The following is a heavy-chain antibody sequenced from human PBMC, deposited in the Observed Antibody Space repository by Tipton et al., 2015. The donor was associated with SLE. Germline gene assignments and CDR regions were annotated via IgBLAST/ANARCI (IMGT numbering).Heavy chain of an antibody. Sequence: RSLRLSCAASGFTFSSYGMHWVRQAPGKGLEWVAFIQYDGSNKYYADSVKGRFTISRDNSKNTLYLQMNSLRAEDTAVYYCARAYFDYWGQGPLVTVSS. J-gene: IGHJ4*02. CDR1: GFTFSSYG. V-gene: IGHV3-33*01. CDR3: ARAYFDY. CDR2: IQYDGSNK.